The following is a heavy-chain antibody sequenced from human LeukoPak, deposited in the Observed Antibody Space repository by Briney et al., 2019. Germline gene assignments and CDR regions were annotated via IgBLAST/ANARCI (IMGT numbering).Heavy chain of an antibody. D-gene: IGHD3-10*01. CDR3: AKFLSFYGSGSYNVAFDI. CDR1: GFTFSSYA. J-gene: IGHJ3*02. V-gene: IGHV3-23*01. Sequence: GGSLRLSCAASGFTFSSYAMSWVRQAPGKGLERVSAISGSGGSTYYADSVKGRFTISRDNSKNTLYLQMNSLRAEDTAVYYCAKFLSFYGSGSYNVAFDIRGQGTMVTVSS. CDR2: ISGSGGST.